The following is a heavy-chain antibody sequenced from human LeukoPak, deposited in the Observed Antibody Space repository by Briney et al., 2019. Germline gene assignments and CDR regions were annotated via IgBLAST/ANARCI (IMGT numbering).Heavy chain of an antibody. D-gene: IGHD3-3*01. CDR2: INWNGGST. V-gene: IGHV3-20*04. CDR1: GFTFDDYG. CDR3: ARARSPDFWSDPGPKNYYYYMDV. Sequence: PGGSLRLSCAASGFTFDDYGMSWVRQAPGKGLEWVSGINWNGGSTGYADSVKGRFTISRDNAKNSLYLQMNSLRAEDTAVYYCARARSPDFWSDPGPKNYYYYMDVWGKGTTVTVSS. J-gene: IGHJ6*03.